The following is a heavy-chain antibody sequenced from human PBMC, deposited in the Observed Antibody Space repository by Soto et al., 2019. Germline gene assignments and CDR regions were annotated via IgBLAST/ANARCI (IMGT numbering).Heavy chain of an antibody. V-gene: IGHV3-23*01. CDR2: LLRSGSTA. CDR3: AKDAVSGDGIWLMDS. CDR1: GFTFSNYA. J-gene: IGHJ5*02. Sequence: PGGSLRLSCAASGFTFSNYAMTWARQAPGKGLEWVSSLLRSGSTAYYADSVRGRFTIPSDTSANSLYLQMDSLRAEDTAIYYCAKDAVSGDGIWLMDSWGQGTVVTVSS. D-gene: IGHD4-17*01.